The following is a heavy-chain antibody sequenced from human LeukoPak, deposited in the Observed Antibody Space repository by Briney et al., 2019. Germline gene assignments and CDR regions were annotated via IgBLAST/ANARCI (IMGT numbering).Heavy chain of an antibody. D-gene: IGHD3-3*01. V-gene: IGHV3-48*03. CDR3: AKYALREIFFGDF. CDR2: ISSSGSTI. Sequence: GGSLRLSCAASGFTFSSYEMNWVRQAPGKGLEWVSYISSSGSTIYYADSVKGRFTISRDNSMNTLYLHMDSLRAEDTAVYYCAKYALREIFFGDFWGQGTLVAVSS. J-gene: IGHJ4*02. CDR1: GFTFSSYE.